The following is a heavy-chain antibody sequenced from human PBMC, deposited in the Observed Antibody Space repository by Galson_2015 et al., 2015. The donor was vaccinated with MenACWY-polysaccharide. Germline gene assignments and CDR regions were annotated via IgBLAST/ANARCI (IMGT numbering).Heavy chain of an antibody. CDR2: INPNSGGT. V-gene: IGHV1-2*02. Sequence: SVKVSCKASGYTFTGYYMHWVRQAPGQGLEWMGWINPNSGGTNYAQKFQGRVTMTRDTSISTAYMELSRLRSDDTAVYYCAREGSDTVTIFDYWGQGTLVTVSS. CDR3: AREGSDTVTIFDY. CDR1: GYTFTGYY. J-gene: IGHJ4*02. D-gene: IGHD4-11*01.